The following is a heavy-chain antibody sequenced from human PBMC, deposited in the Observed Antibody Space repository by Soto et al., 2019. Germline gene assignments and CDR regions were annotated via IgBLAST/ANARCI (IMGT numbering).Heavy chain of an antibody. Sequence: QVQLVQSGAEMKRPGASVKVSCKASGYTFSKYDVSWVRQAPGQGLEWLGLISPNSGRASYSEKFQGRVTMSTDTPTTTAYLELRSLRSDGTAVYYCVRQYFDFWTDYPDFDDWGQGTLVTVSS. CDR2: ISPNSGRA. V-gene: IGHV1-18*04. J-gene: IGHJ4*02. D-gene: IGHD3-3*01. CDR1: GYTFSKYD. CDR3: VRQYFDFWTDYPDFDD.